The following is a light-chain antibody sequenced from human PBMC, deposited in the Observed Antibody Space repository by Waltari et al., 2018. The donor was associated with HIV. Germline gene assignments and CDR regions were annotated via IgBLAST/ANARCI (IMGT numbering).Light chain of an antibody. CDR2: EVS. CDR1: SSDVGGYHY. J-gene: IGLJ2*01. CDR3: SSYGGSNNHVV. V-gene: IGLV2-8*01. Sequence: QSALTQPPSASGSPGQSVPISCTGTSSDVGGYHYVSWYQQHPGKAPTLMIYEVSKRPSGVPDRFSGSKSGNTASLTVSGLQAEDEADYYCSSYGGSNNHVVFGGGTKLTVL.